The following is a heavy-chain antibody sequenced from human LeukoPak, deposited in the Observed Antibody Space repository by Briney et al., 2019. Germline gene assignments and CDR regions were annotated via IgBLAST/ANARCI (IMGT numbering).Heavy chain of an antibody. CDR2: INSDGSST. J-gene: IGHJ4*02. D-gene: IGHD1-26*01. CDR3: ARVWEKRELGSGELDY. CDR1: GFTFSSYW. V-gene: IGHV3-74*01. Sequence: GGSLRLSCAASGFTFSSYWMHWVRQAPGKGLVWVSRINSDGSSTSYADSVKGRFTISRDNAKNTLYRQMNSLRAEDTAVYYCARVWEKRELGSGELDYWGQGTLVTVSS.